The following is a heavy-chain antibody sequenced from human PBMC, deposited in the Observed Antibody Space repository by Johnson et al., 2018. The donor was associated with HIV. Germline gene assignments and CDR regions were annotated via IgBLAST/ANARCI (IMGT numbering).Heavy chain of an antibody. CDR2: IYSGGST. CDR3: ASRGIGGSWAPGAFDI. J-gene: IGHJ3*02. D-gene: IGHD2-15*01. CDR1: GFTFSNAW. V-gene: IGHV3-66*01. Sequence: VQLVESGGGVVQPGGSLRLSCAASGFTFSNAWMSWVRQAPGKGLEWVSVIYSGGSTYYADSVKGRFTISRDNSKNTLYLQMNSLRAEDTAVYYCASRGIGGSWAPGAFDIWGQGTMVTVSS.